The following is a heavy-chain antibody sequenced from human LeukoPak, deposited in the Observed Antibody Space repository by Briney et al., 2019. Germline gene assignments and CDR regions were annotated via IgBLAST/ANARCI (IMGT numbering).Heavy chain of an antibody. D-gene: IGHD4-11*01. CDR1: GYTFTSYY. J-gene: IGHJ5*02. CDR2: INPSGGST. CDR3: ARRLQFNWFDP. Sequence: EASVKVSCKASGYTFTSYYMHWVRQAPGQGLEWMGIINPSGGSTSYAQKFQGRVTMTRDTSTSTVYMELSSLRSEDTAVYHCARRLQFNWFDPWGQGTLVTVSS. V-gene: IGHV1-46*01.